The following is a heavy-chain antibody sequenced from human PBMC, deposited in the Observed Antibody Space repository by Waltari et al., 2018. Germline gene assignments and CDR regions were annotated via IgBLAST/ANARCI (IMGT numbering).Heavy chain of an antibody. V-gene: IGHV3-9*01. Sequence: EVQLVESGGGLVQPGRSLRLSCAASGFTFDDYAMHWVRQAPGKGLEWVSGISWNSGSIGYADSVKGRFTISRDNAKNSLYLQMNSLRAEDTALYYCAKDKKSWGDAFDIWGQGTMVTVSS. CDR2: ISWNSGSI. CDR3: AKDKKSWGDAFDI. D-gene: IGHD7-27*01. CDR1: GFTFDDYA. J-gene: IGHJ3*02.